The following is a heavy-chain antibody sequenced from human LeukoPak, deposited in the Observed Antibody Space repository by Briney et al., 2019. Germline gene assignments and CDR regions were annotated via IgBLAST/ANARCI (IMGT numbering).Heavy chain of an antibody. V-gene: IGHV3-23*01. CDR2: ISGSGGST. D-gene: IGHD2-2*01. CDR3: AKDIVVVPAAGDYFDY. J-gene: IGHJ4*02. Sequence: GGSLRLSCAASGFTFSSYAMSWVRQAPGKGLEWVSAISGSGGSTYYADSVKGRFTISRDNSKNTLYPQMNSLRAEDTAVYYCAKDIVVVPAAGDYFDYWGQGTLVTVSS. CDR1: GFTFSSYA.